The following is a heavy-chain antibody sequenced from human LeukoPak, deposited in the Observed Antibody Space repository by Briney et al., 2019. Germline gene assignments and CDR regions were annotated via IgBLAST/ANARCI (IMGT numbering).Heavy chain of an antibody. CDR3: VRDSTFRVDY. D-gene: IGHD2/OR15-2a*01. V-gene: IGHV3-74*01. Sequence: GGSLRLSCEASGFIFSDFYMLWFRQSPGTGLVSVPRITSDGSGTTYAHSVKRRFTIPRDNAKNPLYLHMDSLRAEDTAVYYCVRDSTFRVDYWGQGTLVTVSS. CDR1: GFIFSDFY. CDR2: ITSDGSGT. J-gene: IGHJ4*02.